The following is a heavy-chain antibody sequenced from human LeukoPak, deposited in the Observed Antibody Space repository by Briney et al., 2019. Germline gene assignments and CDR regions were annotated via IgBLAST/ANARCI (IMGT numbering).Heavy chain of an antibody. Sequence: GGSLRLSCAASGFTVSSNSMSWVRQAPGKGLEWVSVIYSGGSTYYADSVKGLFTISRDNSKNTLYVQMNSLRAEDTAVYYCARARGDYWGQGTLVTVSS. D-gene: IGHD3-16*01. CDR1: GFTVSSNS. CDR2: IYSGGST. J-gene: IGHJ4*02. V-gene: IGHV3-53*01. CDR3: ARARGDY.